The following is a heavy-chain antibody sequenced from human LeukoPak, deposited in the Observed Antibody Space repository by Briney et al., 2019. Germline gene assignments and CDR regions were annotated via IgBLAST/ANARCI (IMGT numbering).Heavy chain of an antibody. CDR1: GRRSIKK. V-gene: IGHV3-53*01. CDR2: IYSNGNT. CDR3: ARDRAGRFDY. D-gene: IGHD3-10*01. J-gene: IGHJ4*02. Sequence: TGESLRLSCVDLGGRRSIKKKSWVRQAPGKGLEWVSVIYSNGNTYYADSLKGRFTISRDNSKNTVYLQMNNLRAEDTAMYYCARDRAGRFDYWGQGTLVTVSS.